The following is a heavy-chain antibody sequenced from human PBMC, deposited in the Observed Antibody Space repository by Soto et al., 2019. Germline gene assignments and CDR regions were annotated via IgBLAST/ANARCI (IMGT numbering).Heavy chain of an antibody. D-gene: IGHD1-26*01. V-gene: IGHV1-69*02. CDR3: ATNSPGATNGY. CDR1: GGTFSSYT. J-gene: IGHJ4*01. Sequence: QVQLVQSGAEVKKPGSSVKVSCKASGGTFSSYTISWVRQAPGQGLEWMGMIIPILGIANYAQKFQGRVTITADKSTNTGYMELSSLRSEDTAVYYCATNSPGATNGYWGHGTLVTVSS. CDR2: IIPILGIA.